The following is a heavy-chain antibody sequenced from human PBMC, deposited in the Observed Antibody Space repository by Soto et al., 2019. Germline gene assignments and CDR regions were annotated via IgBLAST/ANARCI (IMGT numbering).Heavy chain of an antibody. J-gene: IGHJ6*02. V-gene: IGHV4-59*01. CDR2: IYYSGST. CDR1: GDTISSYY. CDR3: ARLKEDYYDYNGMDV. Sequence: SETLSLTCTVSGDTISSYYWSWIRQPPGKGLEWIGYIYYSGSTNYSPSLKSRVTISVDTSKNQFSLRLSSVTAADTAVYYCARLKEDYYDYNGMDVWGRGTTVTVSS.